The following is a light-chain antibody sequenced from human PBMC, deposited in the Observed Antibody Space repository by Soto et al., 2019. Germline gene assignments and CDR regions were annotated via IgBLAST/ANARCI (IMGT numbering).Light chain of an antibody. Sequence: QSAVTQPPSASGTPGQRVTISCSGGRSNIGSNYVYWYQQLPGTAPRLLIYRSDQRPSGVPDRFSGSQSGTSASLAISGLRSGDEADYYCAAWDDRLYGVLFGGGTKLTVL. V-gene: IGLV1-47*01. J-gene: IGLJ2*01. CDR1: RSNIGSNY. CDR2: RSD. CDR3: AAWDDRLYGVL.